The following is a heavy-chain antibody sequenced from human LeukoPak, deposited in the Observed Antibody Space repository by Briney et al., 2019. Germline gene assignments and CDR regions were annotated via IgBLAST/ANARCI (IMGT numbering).Heavy chain of an antibody. Sequence: ASVKASCKASGYTFTSYGISWVRQAPGQGLEWTGWISAYNGNTNYAQRLQGRVTMTTDTSTSTAYMELRSLRSDDTAVYYCAREPPSRIYGVRYFDYWGQGTLVTVSS. J-gene: IGHJ4*02. CDR1: GYTFTSYG. CDR2: ISAYNGNT. D-gene: IGHD4-17*01. CDR3: AREPPSRIYGVRYFDY. V-gene: IGHV1-18*01.